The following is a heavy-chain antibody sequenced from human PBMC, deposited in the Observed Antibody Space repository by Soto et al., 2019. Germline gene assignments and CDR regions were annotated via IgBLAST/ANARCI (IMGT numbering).Heavy chain of an antibody. CDR3: ARIHWAQSSLDY. CDR1: GGSIDSGAFS. V-gene: IGHV4-30-2*01. D-gene: IGHD6-19*01. CDR2: VTHSGTA. Sequence: PSETLSLTCAVSGGSIDSGAFSLSWIRQPPGKGLEWIGYVTHSGTAYSIPSLNGRLTLSVDSSQTQFSLKLTSVAAADSAFYYCARIHWAQSSLDYWGRGILVTVSS. J-gene: IGHJ4*02.